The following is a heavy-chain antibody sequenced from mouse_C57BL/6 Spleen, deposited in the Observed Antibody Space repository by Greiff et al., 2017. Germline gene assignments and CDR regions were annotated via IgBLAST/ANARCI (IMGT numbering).Heavy chain of an antibody. J-gene: IGHJ4*01. Sequence: EVQGVESGEGLVKPGGSLKLSCAASGFTFSSYAMSWVRQTPEKRLEWVAYLSSGGDYIYYADTVKGRFTISRDNARNTLSLQMSSLKSEDTAMYYCTREGFYGSSYRAMDYGGQGTSVTVSS. CDR3: TREGFYGSSYRAMDY. V-gene: IGHV5-9-1*02. CDR2: LSSGGDYI. D-gene: IGHD1-1*01. CDR1: GFTFSSYA.